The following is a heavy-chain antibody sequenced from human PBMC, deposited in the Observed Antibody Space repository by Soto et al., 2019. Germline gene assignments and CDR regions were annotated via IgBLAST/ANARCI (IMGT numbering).Heavy chain of an antibody. D-gene: IGHD3-22*01. CDR2: ISYDGSNK. CDR1: GFTFSSYA. CDR3: ARDAGKGYYDSSGRRARYARGMDV. Sequence: QVQLVESGGGVVQPGRSLRLSCAASGFTFSSYAMHWVRQAPGKGLEWVAVISYDGSNKYYADSVKGRFTISRDNSKNTLCGQMNSLRAEDTAVYYCARDAGKGYYDSSGRRARYARGMDVWGEGTTVTVS. V-gene: IGHV3-30*14. J-gene: IGHJ6*02.